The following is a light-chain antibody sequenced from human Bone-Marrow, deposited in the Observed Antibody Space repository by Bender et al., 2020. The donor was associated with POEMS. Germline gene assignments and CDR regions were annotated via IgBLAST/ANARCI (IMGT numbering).Light chain of an antibody. V-gene: IGLV3-1*01. CDR1: NLGDKY. Sequence: SYELTQPPSVSVSPGQTASITCSGDNLGDKYASWYRQKPGQSPVLVIFQDRQRPSGIPERFSGSNSGNTATLTISRVEAGDEADYYCQAWDSNKAVFGGGTKLTVL. CDR2: QDR. J-gene: IGLJ2*01. CDR3: QAWDSNKAV.